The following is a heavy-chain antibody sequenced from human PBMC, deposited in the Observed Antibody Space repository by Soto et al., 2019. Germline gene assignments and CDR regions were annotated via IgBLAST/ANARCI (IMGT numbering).Heavy chain of an antibody. J-gene: IGHJ6*02. CDR3: AKDRSFGGYEVYYYGMDV. V-gene: IGHV3-30*18. CDR1: GFTFSSYG. CDR2: ISYDGSNK. Sequence: PGGSLRLSCAASGFTFSSYGMHWVRQAPGKGLEWVAVISYDGSNKYYADSVKGRFTISRDNSKNTLYLQMNSMRAEDTAVYYCAKDRSFGGYEVYYYGMDVWGQGTTVTVSS. D-gene: IGHD5-12*01.